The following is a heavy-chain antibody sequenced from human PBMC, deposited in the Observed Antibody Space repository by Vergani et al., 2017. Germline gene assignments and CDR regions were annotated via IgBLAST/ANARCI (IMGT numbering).Heavy chain of an antibody. D-gene: IGHD3-10*01. J-gene: IGHJ4*02. CDR3: ASRRPGLNLGSKANAGTFDS. CDR2: ITAIGSA. Sequence: QVHLQQRGAGVLTPSETLSLTCGVIGGSLSGYFWSWIRQSPGRGLEWVGEITAIGSAKYSPSATSRVTISADTSRGEFTLTVTSVTAADTGLYFCASRRPGLNLGSKANAGTFDSWGQGTLVTVSS. CDR1: GGSLSGYF. V-gene: IGHV4-34*02.